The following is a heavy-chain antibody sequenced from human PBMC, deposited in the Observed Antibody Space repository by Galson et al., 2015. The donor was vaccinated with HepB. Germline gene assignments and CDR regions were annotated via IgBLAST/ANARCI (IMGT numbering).Heavy chain of an antibody. CDR1: GFTFRNYA. V-gene: IGHV3-23*01. Sequence: SLRLSCADSGFTFRNYAMSWVRQAPGKGLEWVSAITPSGDNTYSADSVKGRFTISRDNSKNTLFLQKTGLTADDTAIYYCARVNPEYTSGWYRQALYYFDSWGQGTLVAVSS. J-gene: IGHJ4*02. CDR3: ARVNPEYTSGWYRQALYYFDS. D-gene: IGHD6-19*01. CDR2: ITPSGDNT.